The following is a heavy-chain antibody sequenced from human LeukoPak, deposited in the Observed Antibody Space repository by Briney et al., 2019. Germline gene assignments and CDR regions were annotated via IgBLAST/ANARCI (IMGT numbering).Heavy chain of an antibody. Sequence: GGSRRLSCFGSGFTFSNYWMTLLRQAPGEGLEWVANIKEYGSVIYYEDSVRGRFTISRDNAKTSLYLQMNSLRVEDTAVYYCATGRWYGEFAGSGFDDWGQGILVTVSS. D-gene: IGHD3-10*01. V-gene: IGHV3-7*01. J-gene: IGHJ5*02. CDR3: ATGRWYGEFAGSGFDD. CDR2: IKEYGSVI. CDR1: GFTFSNYW.